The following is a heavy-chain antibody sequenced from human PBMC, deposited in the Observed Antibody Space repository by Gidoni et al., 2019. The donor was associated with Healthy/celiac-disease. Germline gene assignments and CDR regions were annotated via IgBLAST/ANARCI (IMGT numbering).Heavy chain of an antibody. CDR3: ARGYYDFWSGWSSFDY. D-gene: IGHD3-3*01. CDR2: IWYDGSNK. Sequence: QVQLVESGGGVVQPGRSLRLSCAASGFTFSSYGMHWVRQAPGKGLEWVAVIWYDGSNKDYADSVKGRFTISRDNSKNTLYLQMNSLRAEDTAVYYCARGYYDFWSGWSSFDYWGQGTLVTVSS. J-gene: IGHJ4*02. V-gene: IGHV3-33*01. CDR1: GFTFSSYG.